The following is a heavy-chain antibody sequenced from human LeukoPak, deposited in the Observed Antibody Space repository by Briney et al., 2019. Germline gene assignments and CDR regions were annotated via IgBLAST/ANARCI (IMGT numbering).Heavy chain of an antibody. J-gene: IGHJ3*02. Sequence: GGSLTLSCAASGFTFSAYAMRWVRQAPGKGLEWVSAISGSGRSTYYADSVKGRFTISRDNSKNTLYLQMNSLRAEDTAVYYCARGSRLGVVERDPFDIWGQGTMVTVSS. CDR3: ARGSRLGVVERDPFDI. CDR1: GFTFSAYA. V-gene: IGHV3-23*01. CDR2: ISGSGRST. D-gene: IGHD3-3*01.